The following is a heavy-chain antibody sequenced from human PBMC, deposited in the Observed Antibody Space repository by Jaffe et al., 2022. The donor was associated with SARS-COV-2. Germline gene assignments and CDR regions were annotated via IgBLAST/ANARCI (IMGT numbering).Heavy chain of an antibody. CDR3: ARPTFGGAVGFFAMDV. CDR1: GGTFSPFS. J-gene: IGHJ6*02. V-gene: IGHV1-69*01. Sequence: QVRLVQSGAEVKKPGSSVNVSCKASGGTFSPFSITWVRQVPGQGLEWMGGFIPIFGPTKYARKFQGRVTMTADESTGTAYLELSSLTSEDTAVYFCARPTFGGAVGFFAMDVWGQGTSVTVSS. D-gene: IGHD3-16*01. CDR2: FIPIFGPT.